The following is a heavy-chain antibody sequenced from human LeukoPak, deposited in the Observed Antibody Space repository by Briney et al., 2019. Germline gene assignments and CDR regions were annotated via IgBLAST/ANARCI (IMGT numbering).Heavy chain of an antibody. J-gene: IGHJ6*03. CDR2: MNPNSGNT. V-gene: IGHV1-8*01. CDR1: GYTFTSYD. D-gene: IGHD3-10*01. CDR3: ARARGAVWFGELLPDYYYYMDV. Sequence: ASVKVSCKASGYTFTSYDINWVRQATGQGLEWMGWMNPNSGNTGYAQKFQGRVTMTRNTSISTAYMELSSLRSEDTAVYYCARARGAVWFGELLPDYYYYMDVWGKGTTVTISS.